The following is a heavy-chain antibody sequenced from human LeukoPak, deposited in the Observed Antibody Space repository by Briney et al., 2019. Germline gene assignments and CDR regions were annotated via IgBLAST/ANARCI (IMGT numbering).Heavy chain of an antibody. Sequence: GGSLRPSCAASGFTFDDYTMHWVRQAPGKGLEWVSLISWDGGSTYHADSVKGRFTISRDNAKNSLFLHMNSLRADDTAVYYCARTRGASRIYYFDYWGQGALVTVSS. CDR2: ISWDGGST. CDR1: GFTFDDYT. CDR3: ARTRGASRIYYFDY. D-gene: IGHD2/OR15-2a*01. J-gene: IGHJ4*02. V-gene: IGHV3-43*01.